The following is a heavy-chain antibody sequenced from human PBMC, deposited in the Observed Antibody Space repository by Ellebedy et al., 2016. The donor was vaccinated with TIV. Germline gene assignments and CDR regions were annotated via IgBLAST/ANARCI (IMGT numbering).Heavy chain of an antibody. Sequence: ASVKVSCXASGYTFTSYYMHWVRQAPGQGLEWMGWINPNSGGTNYAQKLQGRVTMTTDTSTSTAYMELRSLRSDDTAVYYCARVGWQGDNSFDPWGQGTLVTVSS. CDR1: GYTFTSYY. CDR3: ARVGWQGDNSFDP. V-gene: IGHV1-2*02. J-gene: IGHJ5*02. CDR2: INPNSGGT.